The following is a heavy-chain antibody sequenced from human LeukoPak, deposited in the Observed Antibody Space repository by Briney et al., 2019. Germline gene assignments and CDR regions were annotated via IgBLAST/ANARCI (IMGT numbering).Heavy chain of an antibody. CDR1: GGSMSGYF. D-gene: IGHD3-22*01. Sequence: SETLSLTCTVSGGSMSGYFWSWIRQPPGKGLEWIGYIYYSGSTNYNPSLRSRVSMSVDTSRNQFSLKLTSVTAADTAVYYCARESKSYDGSGYYHDYWGQGTLVAVSS. J-gene: IGHJ4*02. CDR2: IYYSGST. CDR3: ARESKSYDGSGYYHDY. V-gene: IGHV4-59*12.